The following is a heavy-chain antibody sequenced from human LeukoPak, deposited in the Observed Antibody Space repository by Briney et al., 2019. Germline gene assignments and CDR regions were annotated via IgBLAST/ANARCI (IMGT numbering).Heavy chain of an antibody. Sequence: GGSLRLSCAASGFTFSSYWMHWVRQAPGKGLEWVSYISSSGSTIYYADSVKGRFTISRDNAKNSLYLQMNSLRAEDTAVYYCARGLQQQLIRTEDFDYWGQGTLVTVSS. D-gene: IGHD6-13*01. CDR1: GFTFSSYW. V-gene: IGHV3-48*03. CDR2: ISSSGSTI. J-gene: IGHJ4*02. CDR3: ARGLQQQLIRTEDFDY.